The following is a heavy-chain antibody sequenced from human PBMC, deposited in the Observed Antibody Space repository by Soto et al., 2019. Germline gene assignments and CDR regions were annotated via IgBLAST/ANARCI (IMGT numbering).Heavy chain of an antibody. CDR2: ISSRSSTI. V-gene: IGHV3-11*01. Sequence: QVQLVESGGGLVKPGGSLRLSCAASGFTFSDYYMSWIRQAPGKGLEWVAYISSRSSTIFYADSVKGRFTISRDNVKNSLYLQMNSLRAEATAVYSCASGTNGAFFVYWGQGILVTVSS. CDR1: GFTFSDYY. D-gene: IGHD2-8*01. CDR3: ASGTNGAFFVY. J-gene: IGHJ4*02.